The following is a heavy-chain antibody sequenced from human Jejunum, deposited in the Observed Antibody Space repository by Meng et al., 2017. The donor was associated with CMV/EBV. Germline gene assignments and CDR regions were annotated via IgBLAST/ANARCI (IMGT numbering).Heavy chain of an antibody. CDR3: AKDTLSGSSGWFDY. CDR1: ELPLSSFA. D-gene: IGHD6-19*01. Sequence: GASELPLSSFAMHWVRQAPGKGLEWVAVISYDGSNKYYADSVKGRFTISRDNSKNTLYLQMDSLRAEDTAVYYCAKDTLSGSSGWFDYWGQGTLVTVSS. CDR2: ISYDGSNK. J-gene: IGHJ4*02. V-gene: IGHV3-30*18.